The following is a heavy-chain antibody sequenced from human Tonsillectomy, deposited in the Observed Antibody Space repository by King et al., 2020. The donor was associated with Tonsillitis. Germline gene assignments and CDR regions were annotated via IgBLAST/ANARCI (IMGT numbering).Heavy chain of an antibody. Sequence: QMQLQESGPGLVKPSETLSLTCTVSGGSISSSSYYWGWIRQPPGKGLEWIGSIYYSGSTYYNPSLKSRVTISVDTSKNQFSLKLSSVTAADTAVYYCTRDTSRWLHGTYYYYGMDVWGQGTTVTVSS. D-gene: IGHD5-24*01. V-gene: IGHV4-39*07. CDR3: TRDTSRWLHGTYYYYGMDV. J-gene: IGHJ6*02. CDR1: GGSISSSSYY. CDR2: IYYSGST.